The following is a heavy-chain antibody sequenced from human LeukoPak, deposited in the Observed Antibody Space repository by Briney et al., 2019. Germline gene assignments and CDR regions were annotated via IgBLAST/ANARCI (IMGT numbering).Heavy chain of an antibody. CDR3: ARDRLASGEKDFDY. J-gene: IGHJ4*02. D-gene: IGHD2-15*01. Sequence: ASVKVSCKASGYTFTGYYIHWVRQASGQGLEWMGWINLNSGGTNYAQKFQGRVTMTRDTSISTAYMEVSRLRSDGTAVYYCARDRLASGEKDFDYWGQGTLVTVSS. V-gene: IGHV1-2*02. CDR1: GYTFTGYY. CDR2: INLNSGGT.